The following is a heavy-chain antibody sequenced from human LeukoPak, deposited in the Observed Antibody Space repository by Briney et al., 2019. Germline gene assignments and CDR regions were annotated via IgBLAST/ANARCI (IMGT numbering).Heavy chain of an antibody. CDR1: GGSISSSSYY. J-gene: IGHJ4*02. CDR3: ARHPLVLLLPTPYYFDY. D-gene: IGHD3-22*01. V-gene: IGHV4-39*01. Sequence: SETLSLTCTVSGGSISSSSYYWGWIRQPPGKGLEWIGSIYYSGSTYYNPSLKSRVTISVDTSKNQFSLKLSSVTAADTAVYYCARHPLVLLLPTPYYFDYWGKGTLVTVSS. CDR2: IYYSGST.